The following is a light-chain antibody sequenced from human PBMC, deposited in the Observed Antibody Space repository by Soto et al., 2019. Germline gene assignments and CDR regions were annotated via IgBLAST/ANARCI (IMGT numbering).Light chain of an antibody. Sequence: EIVLTQSPGTLSLSPGERATLSCRASQRLSSSYLAWYQQKPAQAPRLLIYGTSSRATGIPDRFSGSGSGTDFTLTISRLEPEDFAVYYCQQYGSSPLTFGGGTKVEIK. CDR2: GTS. V-gene: IGKV3-20*01. J-gene: IGKJ4*01. CDR3: QQYGSSPLT. CDR1: QRLSSSY.